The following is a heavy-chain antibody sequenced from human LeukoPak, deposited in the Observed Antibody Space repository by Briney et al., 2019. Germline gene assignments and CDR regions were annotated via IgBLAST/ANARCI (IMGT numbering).Heavy chain of an antibody. CDR2: IIPIFGTA. D-gene: IGHD3-22*01. CDR3: ASGYYDSSGYYPFDY. J-gene: IGHJ4*02. Sequence: SVTVSCKASGGTFSSYAISWVRQAPGQGLEWMGGIIPIFGTANYAQKFQGRVTITTDESTSTAYMELSSLRSEDTAVYYCASGYYDSSGYYPFDYWGQGTLVTVSS. V-gene: IGHV1-69*05. CDR1: GGTFSSYA.